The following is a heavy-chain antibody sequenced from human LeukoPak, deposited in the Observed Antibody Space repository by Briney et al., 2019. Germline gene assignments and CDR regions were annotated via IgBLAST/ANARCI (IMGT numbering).Heavy chain of an antibody. CDR2: IYYSGST. CDR3: ARVWSRNWFDP. CDR1: GDSINSDAYY. V-gene: IGHV4-31*03. Sequence: SQTLSLTCTVSGDSINSDAYYWNWIRQHPGKGLEWIGYIYYSGSTYYNPSLKSRLTVSIDTSKNQFSLKLKSVTAADTAVYYCARVWSRNWFDPWGQGTLVTVSS. D-gene: IGHD3-3*01. J-gene: IGHJ5*02.